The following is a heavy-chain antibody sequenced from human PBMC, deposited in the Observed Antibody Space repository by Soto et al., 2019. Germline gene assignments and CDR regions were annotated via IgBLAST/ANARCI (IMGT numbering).Heavy chain of an antibody. Sequence: PSETQSLTSTVSGGSITSSGYYWGWIRQPPGKGLEWIGSIYYSGSTYYNPSLKSRVTISVDTSKNQFSLKLSSVTAADTAVYYCATQEVGGSYVYTFDPWGQGTLVTVSS. CDR1: GGSITSSGYY. V-gene: IGHV4-39*01. CDR3: ATQEVGGSYVYTFDP. D-gene: IGHD1-26*01. J-gene: IGHJ5*02. CDR2: IYYSGST.